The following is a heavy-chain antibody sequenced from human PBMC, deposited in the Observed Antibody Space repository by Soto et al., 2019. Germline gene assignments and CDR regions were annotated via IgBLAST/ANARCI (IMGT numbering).Heavy chain of an antibody. J-gene: IGHJ4*02. CDR3: ARAYYDILTGYRLAPYFSDH. Sequence: PVESLKISCKGSGYTFPTYWIVWVRQIPWKGLEWMGSIYPCDSDIRYSPSFQGQVTISADKSINTAYLQWSSLKASDTAMYYCARAYYDILTGYRLAPYFSDHWGQGTMVTVSA. CDR1: GYTFPTYW. V-gene: IGHV5-51*01. D-gene: IGHD3-9*01. CDR2: IYPCDSDI.